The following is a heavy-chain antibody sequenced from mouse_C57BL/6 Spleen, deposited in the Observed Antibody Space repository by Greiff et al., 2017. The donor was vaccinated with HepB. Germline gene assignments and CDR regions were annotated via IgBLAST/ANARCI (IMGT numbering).Heavy chain of an antibody. CDR2: IYPRSGNT. CDR3: ARYITTVVAPYYFDY. CDR1: GYTFTSYG. D-gene: IGHD1-1*01. V-gene: IGHV1-81*01. J-gene: IGHJ2*01. Sequence: LVESGAELARPGASVKLSCKASGYTFTSYGISWVKQRTGQGLEWIGEIYPRSGNTYYNEKFKGKATLTADKSSSTAYMELRSLTSEDSAVYFCARYITTVVAPYYFDYWGQGTTLTVSS.